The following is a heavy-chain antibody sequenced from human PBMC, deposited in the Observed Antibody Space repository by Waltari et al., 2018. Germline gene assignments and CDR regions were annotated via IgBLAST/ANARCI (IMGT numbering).Heavy chain of an antibody. J-gene: IGHJ4*02. CDR3: ARNTDSSRDFDH. Sequence: QLQLQESGPGPVKSSETLSLSCSVSGGSISTIGYYWGWVRQPPGKGLEWIAKIYFSGSTYYNPSLKSRVTISADTFKNQFSLRLSSVTAADTAVYYCARNTDSSRDFDHWGQGTLVSVSS. D-gene: IGHD2-2*01. CDR2: IYFSGST. V-gene: IGHV4-39*01. CDR1: GGSISTIGYY.